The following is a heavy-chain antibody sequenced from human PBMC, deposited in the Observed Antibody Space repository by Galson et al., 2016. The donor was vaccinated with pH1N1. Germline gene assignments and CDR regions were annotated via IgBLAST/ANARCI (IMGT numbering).Heavy chain of an antibody. CDR2: IYPGDSDT. CDR3: ARRSAVAGVDY. CDR1: GYSFSSHW. J-gene: IGHJ4*02. V-gene: IGHV5-51*01. D-gene: IGHD6-19*01. Sequence: QSGAEVKKPGESLKISCQGSGYSFSSHWIGWVRQMPGKGLEWMGIIYPGDSDTKYSPSFQGQVTFSADKSINTAYLQWSSLKASDTPMYFCARRSAVAGVDYWGQGTLVTVSS.